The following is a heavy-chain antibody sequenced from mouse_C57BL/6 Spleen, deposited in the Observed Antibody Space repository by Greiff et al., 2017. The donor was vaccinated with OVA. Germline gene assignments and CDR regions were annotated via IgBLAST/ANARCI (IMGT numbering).Heavy chain of an antibody. CDR3: ARSRGNSRFDY. D-gene: IGHD2-1*01. V-gene: IGHV1-50*01. Sequence: QVQLQQPGAELVKPGASVKLSCKASGYTFTSYWMQWVKQRPGQGLEWIVEIDPSDSYTNYNQKFKGKATLTVDTSSSTAYMQLSSLTSEDSAVYYCARSRGNSRFDYWGQGTTLTVSS. J-gene: IGHJ2*01. CDR1: GYTFTSYW. CDR2: IDPSDSYT.